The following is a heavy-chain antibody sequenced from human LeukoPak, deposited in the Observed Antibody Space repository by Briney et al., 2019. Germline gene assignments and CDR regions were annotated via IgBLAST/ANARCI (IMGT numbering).Heavy chain of an antibody. D-gene: IGHD3-3*01. V-gene: IGHV4-34*09. CDR1: GGSFSGYY. Sequence: SETLSLTCAVYGGSFSGYYWSWIRQPPGKGLEWIGYIYYSGSTYYNPSLKSRVTISVDTSKNQFSLKLSSVTAADTAVYYCARAYYDFWSGYNIGGYYFDYWGQGTLVTVSS. CDR3: ARAYYDFWSGYNIGGYYFDY. J-gene: IGHJ4*02. CDR2: IYYSGST.